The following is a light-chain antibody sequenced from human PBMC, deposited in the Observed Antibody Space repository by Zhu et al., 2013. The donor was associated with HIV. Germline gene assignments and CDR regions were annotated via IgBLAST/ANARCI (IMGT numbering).Light chain of an antibody. Sequence: DIQMTQSPSSVSASIGDRVTITCRASQDINNYLAWYQQKPGKAPKLLIYGASSLQSGVPTRFSGSGSGTEFTLTINSLQPDDFATYYCQQYNSFRFTFGPGQTGYQT. J-gene: IGKJ3*01. CDR2: GAS. CDR1: QDINNY. CDR3: QQYNSFRFT. V-gene: IGKV1-12*01.